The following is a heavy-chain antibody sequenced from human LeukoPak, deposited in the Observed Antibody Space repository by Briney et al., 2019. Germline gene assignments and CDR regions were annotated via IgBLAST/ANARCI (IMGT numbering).Heavy chain of an antibody. V-gene: IGHV3-23*01. CDR2: IGSGGDT. J-gene: IGHJ4*02. CDR3: AKYYAARSRSFDF. Sequence: PGGSLRLSCAASGFTFSSCAMTWVRQSPGKGLEWVSVIGSGGDTYYSDSVQGRFTISRDNSKNTLYLQMNSLRADDTAVYYCAKYYAARSRSFDFWGQGTLVTVSS. D-gene: IGHD3-10*01. CDR1: GFTFSSCA.